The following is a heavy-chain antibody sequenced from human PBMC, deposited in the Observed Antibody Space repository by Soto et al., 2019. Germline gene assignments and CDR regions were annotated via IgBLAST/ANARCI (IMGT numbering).Heavy chain of an antibody. Sequence: QDQLVQSGVEVKKPGASVKVSCKASGYSFTNYGITWVRQAPGQGFEWMGWISAYNGNTTYAQKLQGRVTMTTDASTSTAYLELRSLPSDDTAVYYCARDRGVAPPVAGNTHYYYSMDVWGKGTTVTVSS. D-gene: IGHD6-19*01. J-gene: IGHJ6*03. CDR2: ISAYNGNT. V-gene: IGHV1-18*01. CDR3: ARDRGVAPPVAGNTHYYYSMDV. CDR1: GYSFTNYG.